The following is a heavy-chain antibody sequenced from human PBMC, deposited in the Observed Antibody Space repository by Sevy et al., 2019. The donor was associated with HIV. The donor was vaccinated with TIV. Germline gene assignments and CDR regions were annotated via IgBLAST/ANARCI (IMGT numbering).Heavy chain of an antibody. CDR3: TRESSSATKNNWFDP. Sequence: ASVKVSCKASGYTFTSYYMHWVRQAPGQGLEWMGIINPSGGSTSYAQKFQGRVTMTRDTSTSTVYMELSSLRSEDTAVYYCTRESSSATKNNWFDPWGQGTLVTVSS. D-gene: IGHD6-6*01. V-gene: IGHV1-46*03. CDR2: INPSGGST. CDR1: GYTFTSYY. J-gene: IGHJ5*02.